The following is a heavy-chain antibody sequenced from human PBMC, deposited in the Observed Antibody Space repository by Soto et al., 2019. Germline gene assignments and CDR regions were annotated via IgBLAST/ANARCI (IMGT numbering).Heavy chain of an antibody. CDR2: ISHHGLKE. CDR3: AKDWVGGSNKYYFEY. J-gene: IGHJ4*02. Sequence: EVSLRLSCVVSGFTFRDYGMHWVRQAPGKGLEWVAGISHHGLKEHYADSVKGRFTISRDNSKKTVYLQLNSLRGDDTAVYYCAKDWVGGSNKYYFEYWGQGTLVTVSS. CDR1: GFTFRDYG. D-gene: IGHD1-26*01. V-gene: IGHV3-30*18.